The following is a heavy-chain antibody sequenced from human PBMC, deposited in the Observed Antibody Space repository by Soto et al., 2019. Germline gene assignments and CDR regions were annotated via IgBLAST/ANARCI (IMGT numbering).Heavy chain of an antibody. Sequence: SVKVSCKASGFTFTSSSVQWVRQARGQRLEWIGWITVGTGNTNYAQKFQERVTITRDMSTSTAYMELSNLRSEDTAVYYCAAGDSSGYYGGWGQGAQVTVSS. CDR3: AAGDSSGYYGG. J-gene: IGHJ1*01. CDR2: ITVGTGNT. V-gene: IGHV1-58*01. CDR1: GFTFTSSS. D-gene: IGHD3-22*01.